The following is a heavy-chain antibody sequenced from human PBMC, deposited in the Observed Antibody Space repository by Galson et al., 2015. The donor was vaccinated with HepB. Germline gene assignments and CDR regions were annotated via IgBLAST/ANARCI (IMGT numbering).Heavy chain of an antibody. V-gene: IGHV5-51*01. Sequence: QSGAEVKKPGESLKISCKGSGYSFNRYWIAWVRQMPGKGLEWMGIIYPGDSDSRYSPSMQGQVTISVDKSISTAYLQWSSLRASDTAMYFCARRSGEKSFDIWGQGTMVTVSS. CDR2: IYPGDSDS. J-gene: IGHJ3*02. D-gene: IGHD3-10*01. CDR1: GYSFNRYW. CDR3: ARRSGEKSFDI.